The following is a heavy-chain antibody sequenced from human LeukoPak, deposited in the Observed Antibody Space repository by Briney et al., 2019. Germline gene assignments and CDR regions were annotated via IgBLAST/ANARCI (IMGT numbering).Heavy chain of an antibody. V-gene: IGHV4-4*07. CDR1: GGSISSYY. J-gene: IGHJ5*02. CDR2: IYTSGST. CDR3: ARGLGYSYESNWFDP. Sequence: SETLSLTCTLSGGSISSYYWSWIRQPAGKGLEWVGRIYTSGSTNYNPSLKSRVTLSVDTSKNQFSLKLSSVPAADTAVYYCARGLGYSYESNWFDPWGQGTLVTVS. D-gene: IGHD5-18*01.